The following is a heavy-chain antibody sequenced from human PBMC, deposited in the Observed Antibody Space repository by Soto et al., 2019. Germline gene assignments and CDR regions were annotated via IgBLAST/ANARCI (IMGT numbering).Heavy chain of an antibody. Sequence: ASVKVSCKASGYTFTSSAIHWVRQAPGQGLEWMGWINAGNGNIKHSQKSQHRVTITRDTSASTAYMELSSLRLEDTAVYYCARDGAVAGDSNFDYWGQGTLVTVSS. CDR3: ARDGAVAGDSNFDY. J-gene: IGHJ4*02. D-gene: IGHD6-19*01. CDR1: GYTFTSSA. CDR2: INAGNGNI. V-gene: IGHV1-3*01.